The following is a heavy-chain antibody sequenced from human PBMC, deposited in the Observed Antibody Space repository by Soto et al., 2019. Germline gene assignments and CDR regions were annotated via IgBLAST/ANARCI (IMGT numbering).Heavy chain of an antibody. CDR2: INHSGST. Sequence: SETLSLTCAVYGGSFSGYYWSWIRQPPGKGLEWIGEINHSGSTNYNPSLKSRVTISVDTSKNQFSLKLSSVTAADTAVYYCARGPRGLELRYFDYWGQGTLVTVSS. CDR3: ARGPRGLELRYFDY. J-gene: IGHJ4*02. D-gene: IGHD1-7*01. V-gene: IGHV4-34*01. CDR1: GGSFSGYY.